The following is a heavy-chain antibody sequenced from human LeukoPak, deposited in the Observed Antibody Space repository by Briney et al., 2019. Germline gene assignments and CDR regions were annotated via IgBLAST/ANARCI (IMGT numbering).Heavy chain of an antibody. V-gene: IGHV3-30*19. CDR1: GFTFSIFG. D-gene: IGHD3-3*01. Sequence: GGSLRLSCAASGFTFSIFGMHWVRQAPGKGLEWVAVISYDGSNKYYADSVKGRFTISRDNSKNTLYLQMNSLRAEDTAVYYCASPAIRFLEWLPMDVWGKGTTVTVSS. J-gene: IGHJ6*03. CDR2: ISYDGSNK. CDR3: ASPAIRFLEWLPMDV.